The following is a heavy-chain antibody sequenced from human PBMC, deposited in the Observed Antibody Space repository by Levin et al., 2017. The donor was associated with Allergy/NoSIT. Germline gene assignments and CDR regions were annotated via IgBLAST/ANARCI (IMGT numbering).Heavy chain of an antibody. CDR1: GFTFSSDG. J-gene: IGHJ4*02. Sequence: GESLKISCAASGFTFSSDGMSWVRQAPGKGLEWVSAISNNGGTAYYADSVKGRFTISRDNSKNTLYMQMNSLRAEDTAIYYCAKSSDSRFTMTRGFDYWGQGTLVTVSS. CDR2: ISNNGGTA. D-gene: IGHD3-10*01. CDR3: AKSSDSRFTMTRGFDY. V-gene: IGHV3-23*01.